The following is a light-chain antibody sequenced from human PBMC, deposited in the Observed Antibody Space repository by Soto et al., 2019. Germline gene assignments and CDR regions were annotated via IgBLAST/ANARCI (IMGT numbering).Light chain of an antibody. CDR3: QQYSNYSPT. CDR1: QSINSW. CDR2: DAS. J-gene: IGKJ1*01. V-gene: IGKV1-5*01. Sequence: DIQMTQSPSTMAASVGDRVTITCRASQSINSWLAWYQQKPGKAPKVLIYDASRLESGVPSRFSGGGSGTEFTLTISSLQPDDFATYYYQQYSNYSPTFGQGTKVEIK.